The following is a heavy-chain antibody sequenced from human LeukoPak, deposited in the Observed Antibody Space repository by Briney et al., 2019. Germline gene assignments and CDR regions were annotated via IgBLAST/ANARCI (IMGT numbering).Heavy chain of an antibody. CDR1: GGSIRSYY. CDR2: IYYSGST. V-gene: IGHV4-59*01. CDR3: ARGGGGYAADY. J-gene: IGHJ4*02. Sequence: KASETLSLTCTVSGGSIRSYYWSWIRQPPGKGLEWIGYIYYSGSTDYNPSLKTRVTISVDTSKNQFSLKLNSVIAADTAVYYCARGGGGYAADYWGQGTLVTVSS. D-gene: IGHD5-12*01.